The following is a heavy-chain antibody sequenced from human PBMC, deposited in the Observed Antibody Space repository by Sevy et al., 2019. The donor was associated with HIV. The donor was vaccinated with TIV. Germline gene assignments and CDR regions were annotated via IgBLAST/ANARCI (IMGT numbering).Heavy chain of an antibody. CDR1: GGSFSGYY. J-gene: IGHJ4*02. CDR2: INHSGST. D-gene: IGHD6-13*01. CDR3: ARGNGYSSSWTFDY. V-gene: IGHV4-34*01. Sequence: SETLSLTCAVYGGSFSGYYWSWIRQPPGKGLEWMGEINHSGSTNYNPSLKSRVTISVDTSKNQFSLKLSSVTAADTAVYYCARGNGYSSSWTFDYWGQGTLVTVSS.